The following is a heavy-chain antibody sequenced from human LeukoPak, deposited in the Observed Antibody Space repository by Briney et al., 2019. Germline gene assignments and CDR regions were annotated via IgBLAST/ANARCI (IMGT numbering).Heavy chain of an antibody. Sequence: ASVRVSCKASGYTFTGYYMHWVRQAPGQGLEWMGWINPNRGGTNCAQKFLGRVTMTRDTSISTAYMELSRLRSDDTAVYFCARDEDSSGYCFDYWGQGTLVTVSS. CDR1: GYTFTGYY. CDR2: INPNRGGT. CDR3: ARDEDSSGYCFDY. V-gene: IGHV1-2*02. D-gene: IGHD3-22*01. J-gene: IGHJ4*02.